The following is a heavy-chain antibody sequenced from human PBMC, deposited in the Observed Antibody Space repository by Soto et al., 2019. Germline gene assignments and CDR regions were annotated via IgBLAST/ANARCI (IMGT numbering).Heavy chain of an antibody. V-gene: IGHV1-58*01. CDR2: IVVGNGNT. CDR1: GFILTSSA. Sequence: SVKVSCKTSGFILTSSAVQWVRQARGQRLEWMGRIVVGNGNTDYAQKFHKRVTLTRDMSTSTVYMELRSLRSDDTAVYYCARSRSGWYDAFDIWGQGTMVTVSS. D-gene: IGHD6-19*01. J-gene: IGHJ3*02. CDR3: ARSRSGWYDAFDI.